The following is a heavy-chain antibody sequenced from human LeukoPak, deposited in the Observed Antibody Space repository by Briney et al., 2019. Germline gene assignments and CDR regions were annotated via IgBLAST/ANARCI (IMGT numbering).Heavy chain of an antibody. CDR2: ISTSSDYI. J-gene: IGHJ4*02. D-gene: IGHD2-15*01. CDR1: GFTFSSYE. Sequence: PGGSLRLSCAASGFTFSSYEMNWVRHAPGKGLEWVSSISTSSDYIYYADSVKGRFTISRDNAENSLFLQVNSLRAEDTAVYYCARGCSGGSCYDYWGQGTLVTVSS. CDR3: ARGCSGGSCYDY. V-gene: IGHV3-21*01.